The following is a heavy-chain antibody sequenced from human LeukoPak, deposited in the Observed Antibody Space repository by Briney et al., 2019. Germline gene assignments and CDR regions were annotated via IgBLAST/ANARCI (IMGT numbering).Heavy chain of an antibody. V-gene: IGHV3-23*01. D-gene: IGHD6-19*01. Sequence: GSLRLSCAASGFTFSTYGVYWVRQAPGKGLEWVSSNSGGSSYYADSVKGRFTISRDNSKNTLYLQMNSLRAEDTAVYYCAKDIVGAVAGHYYFDYWGQGTLVTVSS. CDR1: GFTFSTYG. J-gene: IGHJ4*02. CDR3: AKDIVGAVAGHYYFDY. CDR2: NSGGSS.